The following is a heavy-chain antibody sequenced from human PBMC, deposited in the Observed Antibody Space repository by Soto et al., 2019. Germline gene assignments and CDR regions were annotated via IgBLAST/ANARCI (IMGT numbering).Heavy chain of an antibody. CDR1: GFTVSSNY. CDR3: ARYSSGWGNTYFDY. J-gene: IGHJ4*02. Sequence: PGGSLRLSCAASGFTVSSNYMSWVRQAPGKGLEWVSVIYSGGSTYYADSVKGRFTISRDNSKNTLHLQMNSLRAEDTAVYYCARYSSGWGNTYFDYWGQGTLVTVSS. V-gene: IGHV3-66*01. CDR2: IYSGGST. D-gene: IGHD6-19*01.